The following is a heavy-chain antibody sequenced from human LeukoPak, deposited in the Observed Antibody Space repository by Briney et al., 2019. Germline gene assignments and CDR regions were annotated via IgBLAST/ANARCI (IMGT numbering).Heavy chain of an antibody. CDR3: ARTRTSKYGDYLYYFDY. V-gene: IGHV1-69*04. J-gene: IGHJ4*02. Sequence: GSSVKVSCKASGGTFSSYAISWVRQAPGQGLEWMGRIIPILGIANYAQKFQGRVTITADKSTSTAYMELSSLRSEDTAVYYCARTRTSKYGDYLYYFDYWGQGTLVTVSS. CDR1: GGTFSSYA. D-gene: IGHD4-17*01. CDR2: IIPILGIA.